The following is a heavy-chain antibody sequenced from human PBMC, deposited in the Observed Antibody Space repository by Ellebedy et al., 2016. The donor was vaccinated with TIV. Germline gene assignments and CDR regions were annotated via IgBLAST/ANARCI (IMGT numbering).Heavy chain of an antibody. Sequence: GESLKISCAASGFTFSSYGMHWVRQAPGKGLEWVAVISYDGSNKYYADSVKGRFTISRDNSKNTLYLQMNSLRAEDTAVYYCDGELDAFDIWGQGTMVTVSS. CDR1: GFTFSSYG. V-gene: IGHV3-30*03. CDR2: ISYDGSNK. D-gene: IGHD1-26*01. CDR3: DGELDAFDI. J-gene: IGHJ3*02.